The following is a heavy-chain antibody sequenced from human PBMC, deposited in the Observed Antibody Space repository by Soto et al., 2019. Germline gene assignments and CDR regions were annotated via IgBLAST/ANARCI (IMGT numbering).Heavy chain of an antibody. J-gene: IGHJ4*02. D-gene: IGHD6-19*01. Sequence: ASVKVSCKPSGYTFTSYGISWVRQAPGQGLEWMGWVSANSGDTNYAQKFLGRVTMTTDTSTRTVYMELRSLRSDDTAIYFCARDRKDMSVAGFDSWGQGTLVTVSS. CDR3: ARDRKDMSVAGFDS. CDR2: VSANSGDT. V-gene: IGHV1-18*01. CDR1: GYTFTSYG.